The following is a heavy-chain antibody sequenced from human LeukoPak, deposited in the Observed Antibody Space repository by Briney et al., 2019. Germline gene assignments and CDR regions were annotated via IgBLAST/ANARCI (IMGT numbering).Heavy chain of an antibody. D-gene: IGHD3-22*01. Sequence: PSETLSLTCTVSGGSISSGGYYWSWIRQHPGKGLEWIGYIYYSGSTYYNPSLKSRVTISVDTSKNQFSLKLSSVTAADTAVYYCARGPLRDYDSSGSSDYWGQGTLVTVSS. CDR2: IYYSGST. V-gene: IGHV4-31*03. CDR1: GGSISSGGYY. CDR3: ARGPLRDYDSSGSSDY. J-gene: IGHJ4*02.